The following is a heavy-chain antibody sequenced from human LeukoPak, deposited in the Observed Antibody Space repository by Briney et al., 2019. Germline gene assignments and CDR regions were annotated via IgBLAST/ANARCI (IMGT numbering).Heavy chain of an antibody. Sequence: PSETLSLTCAVYGGSFSGYYWSWIRQPPGKGLEWIGEINHSGSTNYNPSLKSRVTISVDTSKNQFSLKLSSVTAADTAVYYCARMKITMVRGVIITPVWFDPWGQGTLVTVSS. CDR3: ARMKITMVRGVIITPVWFDP. CDR1: GGSFSGYY. D-gene: IGHD3-10*01. J-gene: IGHJ5*02. V-gene: IGHV4-34*01. CDR2: INHSGST.